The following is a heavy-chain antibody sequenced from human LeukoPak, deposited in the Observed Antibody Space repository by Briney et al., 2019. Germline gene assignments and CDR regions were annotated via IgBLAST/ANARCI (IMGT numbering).Heavy chain of an antibody. J-gene: IGHJ3*02. CDR1: GFIFSSYA. D-gene: IGHD2-21*01. CDR2: ISGSGGST. CDR3: AKVWCGGDCHDAFDI. V-gene: IGHV3-23*01. Sequence: GGSLRLSCAASGFIFSSYAMSWVRQAPGKGLEWVSAISGSGGSTYYADSVKGRFTISRDNSKNTLYLQMNSLRAEDTAVYYCAKVWCGGDCHDAFDIWGQGTMVTVSS.